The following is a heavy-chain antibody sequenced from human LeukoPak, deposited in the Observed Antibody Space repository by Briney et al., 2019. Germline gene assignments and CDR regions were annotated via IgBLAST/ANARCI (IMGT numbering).Heavy chain of an antibody. CDR2: IYTSGST. J-gene: IGHJ6*03. D-gene: IGHD6-13*01. Sequence: PSETLSLTCTVSGGSISSYWSWIRQPAGKGLEWIGRIYTSGSTNYNPSLKSRVTISVDTSKNQFSLKLRSVTAADTAVYYCASGSSWYYYYYYMDVWGKGTTVTVSS. CDR3: ASGSSWYYYYYYMDV. CDR1: GGSISSY. V-gene: IGHV4-4*07.